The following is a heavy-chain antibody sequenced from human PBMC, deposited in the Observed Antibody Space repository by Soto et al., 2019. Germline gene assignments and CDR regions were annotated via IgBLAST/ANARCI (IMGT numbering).Heavy chain of an antibody. D-gene: IGHD3-10*01. V-gene: IGHV1-69*01. CDR2: IIPIFGTA. CDR1: GGTFSSYA. CDR3: ARDVVNTMVRGARGAFDI. Sequence: QVQLVQSGAEVKKPGSSVKVSCKASGGTFSSYAISWVRQAPGQGLEWMGGIIPIFGTANYAQKLQGRVTITADESTSTAYMELSSLRSEDTAVYYCARDVVNTMVRGARGAFDIWGQGTMVTVSS. J-gene: IGHJ3*02.